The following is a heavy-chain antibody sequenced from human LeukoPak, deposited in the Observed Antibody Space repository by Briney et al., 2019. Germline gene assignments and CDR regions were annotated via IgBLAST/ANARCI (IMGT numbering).Heavy chain of an antibody. J-gene: IGHJ4*02. Sequence: GETLKISWKGSGYSFTSYWITWVRQMPGKGLEWMGRIDPSDSYTNYNPSFQGHVTISADKSVSTAYLQWSSLKASDTAMYYCARHGYYGSGSYYSMQDWGQGTLVTASS. CDR2: IDPSDSYT. CDR1: GYSFTSYW. V-gene: IGHV5-10-1*01. CDR3: ARHGYYGSGSYYSMQD. D-gene: IGHD3-10*01.